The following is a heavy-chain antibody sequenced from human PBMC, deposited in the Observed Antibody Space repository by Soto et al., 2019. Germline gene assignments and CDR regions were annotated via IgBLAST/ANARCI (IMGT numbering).Heavy chain of an antibody. D-gene: IGHD6-6*01. V-gene: IGHV3-23*01. CDR1: GFTFSSYA. J-gene: IGHJ4*02. Sequence: EVQLLESGGGLVQPGGSLRLSCGASGFTFSSYAMSWVRQAPGKGLEWVSAISDSGGSTYYADSVKGRFTISRDNAKNTVYLQMNSLRAEDTAVYYCARDLGSSPGYWGQGTLVTVSS. CDR2: ISDSGGST. CDR3: ARDLGSSPGY.